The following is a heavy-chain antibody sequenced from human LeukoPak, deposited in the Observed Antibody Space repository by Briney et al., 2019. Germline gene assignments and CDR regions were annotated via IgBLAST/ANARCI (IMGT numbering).Heavy chain of an antibody. D-gene: IGHD6-13*01. CDR2: ISWNSGSI. CDR3: AKAPSQQLVLVWFDP. J-gene: IGHJ5*02. CDR1: GFTFDDYA. V-gene: IGHV3-9*01. Sequence: GRSLRLSCAASGFTFDDYAMHWVRQAPGKGLEWVSGISWNSGSIGYADSVKGRFTISRDNAKNSLYLQMNSLRAEDTALYYCAKAPSQQLVLVWFDPWGQGTLVTVSS.